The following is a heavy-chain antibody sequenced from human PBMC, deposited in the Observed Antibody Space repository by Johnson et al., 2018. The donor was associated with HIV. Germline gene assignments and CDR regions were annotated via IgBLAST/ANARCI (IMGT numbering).Heavy chain of an antibody. V-gene: IGHV3-30*03. CDR2: ISYDGDNE. Sequence: QVQLVESGGGVVQPGRSLRLSCSASGFTFSNYGMQWVRQAPGKGLEWVAVISYDGDNEYYADCVKGRFTISRDNSKNTLYLQVNSLRPEDTAVYYCARGWQQRAFDIWGQGTMVTVSS. D-gene: IGHD6-13*01. J-gene: IGHJ3*02. CDR3: ARGWQQRAFDI. CDR1: GFTFSNYG.